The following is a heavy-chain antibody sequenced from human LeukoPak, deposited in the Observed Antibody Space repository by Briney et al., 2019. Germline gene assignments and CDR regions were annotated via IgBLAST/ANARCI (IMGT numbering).Heavy chain of an antibody. CDR3: ARLRRRNYYSSSPDAFDI. Sequence: KPSETLSLTCTVSGDSISSYFWSWIRQPPGKRLEWIGDIYYSGSTNYNPSLKSRVTISVDTSKNQFSLKLSSVTAANTAVYYCARLRRRNYYSSSPDAFDIWGQGTMVTVSS. J-gene: IGHJ3*02. V-gene: IGHV4-59*12. CDR2: IYYSGST. D-gene: IGHD6-13*01. CDR1: GDSISSYF.